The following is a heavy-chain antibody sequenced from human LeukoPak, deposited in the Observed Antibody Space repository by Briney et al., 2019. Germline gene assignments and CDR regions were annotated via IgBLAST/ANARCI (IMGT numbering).Heavy chain of an antibody. CDR3: AKDLRAVAGLDY. CDR2: ITVGGGTT. V-gene: IGHV3-23*01. CDR1: GFTFSSYA. J-gene: IGHJ4*02. D-gene: IGHD6-19*01. Sequence: GGSLRLSCAASGFTFSSYAMTWVRQAPGKGLEWVSAITVGGGTTYYADSVRGRFTISRDNSKNTLYLQMNSLRAEDTAVYYCAKDLRAVAGLDYWGQGTLVTVPS.